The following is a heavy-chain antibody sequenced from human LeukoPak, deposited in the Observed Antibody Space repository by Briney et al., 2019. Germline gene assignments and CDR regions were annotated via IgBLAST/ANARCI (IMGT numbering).Heavy chain of an antibody. J-gene: IGHJ4*02. CDR3: ARESERSGWYDY. CDR2: ISGDGGST. Sequence: GGSLRLSCAAPGFIFDDYAIHWVRQAPGKGLEWVSLISGDGGSTFYADSVKGRFTISRDNSKNSLYLQMSSLRSEDTALYYCARESERSGWYDYWGEGTLVTVSS. CDR1: GFIFDDYA. V-gene: IGHV3-43*02. D-gene: IGHD6-19*01.